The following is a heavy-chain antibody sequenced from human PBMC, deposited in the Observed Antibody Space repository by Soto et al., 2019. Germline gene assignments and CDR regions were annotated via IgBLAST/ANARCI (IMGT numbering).Heavy chain of an antibody. CDR2: IWYDGSNK. D-gene: IGHD3-10*01. J-gene: IGHJ6*03. V-gene: IGHV3-33*01. CDR3: ARGYGSGNPYYMDV. Sequence: QVQLVESGGGVVQPGTSLRLSCAASGFTFSSYGMHWVRQAPGKGLEWVAVIWYDGSNKYYADSVKGRFTISRDNSKNTLYLQMKSLRAEDSAVYYCARGYGSGNPYYMDVWGKGTTVTVSS. CDR1: GFTFSSYG.